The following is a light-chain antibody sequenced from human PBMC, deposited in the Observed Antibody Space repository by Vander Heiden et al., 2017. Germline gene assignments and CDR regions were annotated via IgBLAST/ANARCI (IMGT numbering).Light chain of an antibody. CDR1: DSNIGSNYD. Sequence: QSVLTQPPSVSGAPGQGVTIPCTRGDSNIGSNYDVQWYRQLPGTAPHLLIYSNDNRPSGVPDRFSGSKSGNTASLAITGLQVEDEADYYCQSYDSSLSALVFGGGTKLTV. CDR3: QSYDSSLSALV. CDR2: SND. J-gene: IGLJ3*02. V-gene: IGLV1-40*01.